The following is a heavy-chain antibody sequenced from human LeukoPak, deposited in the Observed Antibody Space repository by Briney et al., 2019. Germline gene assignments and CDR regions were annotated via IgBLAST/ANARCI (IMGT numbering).Heavy chain of an antibody. J-gene: IGHJ5*02. CDR1: GGSISSGGYY. CDR2: IYYSGST. CDR3: ARYCSGGSCYSVPYSRNWFDP. D-gene: IGHD2-15*01. Sequence: SETLSLTCTVSGGSISSGGYYWSWIRQHPGKGLEWIGYIYYSGSTCYNPSLKSRVTISVDTSKNQFSLKLSSVTAADTAVYYCARYCSGGSCYSVPYSRNWFDPWGQGTLVTVSS. V-gene: IGHV4-31*03.